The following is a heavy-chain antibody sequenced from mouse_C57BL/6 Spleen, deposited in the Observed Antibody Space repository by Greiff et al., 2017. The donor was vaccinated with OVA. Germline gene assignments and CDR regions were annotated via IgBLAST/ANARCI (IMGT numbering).Heavy chain of an antibody. J-gene: IGHJ2*01. Sequence: VQLQQSGPELVKPGASVKISCKASGYAFSSSWMNWVKQRPGKGLEWIGRIYPGDGDTNYNGKFKGKATLTADKSSSTAYMQLSSLTSEDSAVYFCARSHYYYGSSWDYWGQGTTLTVSS. CDR2: IYPGDGDT. D-gene: IGHD1-1*01. CDR3: ARSHYYYGSSWDY. CDR1: GYAFSSSW. V-gene: IGHV1-82*01.